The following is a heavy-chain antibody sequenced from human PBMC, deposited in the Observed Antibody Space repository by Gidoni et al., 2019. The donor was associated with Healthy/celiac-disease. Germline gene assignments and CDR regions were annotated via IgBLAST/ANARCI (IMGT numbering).Heavy chain of an antibody. V-gene: IGHV3-9*01. CDR3: AKGEWLVPLDY. Sequence: VQLVESAGGLVQPGRSLRLHCAASGFTFDDYAMHWVRQAPGKGLEWFSGISWNSGSIGYADSVKGRFTISRDNAKNSLYLQMNSLRAEDTALYCCAKGEWLVPLDYWGQGTLVTVSS. D-gene: IGHD6-19*01. CDR2: ISWNSGSI. J-gene: IGHJ4*02. CDR1: GFTFDDYA.